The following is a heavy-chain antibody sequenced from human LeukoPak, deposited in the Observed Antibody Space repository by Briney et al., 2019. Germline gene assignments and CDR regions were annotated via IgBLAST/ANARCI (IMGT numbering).Heavy chain of an antibody. CDR3: AKAPGPAAVGGFDY. D-gene: IGHD2-2*01. J-gene: IGHJ4*02. Sequence: PGGSLRLSCAASGFTFSNYGMHWVRRAPGKGLEWVSAISGSGDSTYYADSVKGRFTISRDNSKNTLYLQMNSLRVEDTAVYYCAKAPGPAAVGGFDYWGQGTLVTVSS. V-gene: IGHV3-23*01. CDR1: GFTFSNYG. CDR2: ISGSGDST.